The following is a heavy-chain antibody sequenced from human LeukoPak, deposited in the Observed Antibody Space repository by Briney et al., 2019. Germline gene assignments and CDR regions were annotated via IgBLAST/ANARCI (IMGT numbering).Heavy chain of an antibody. D-gene: IGHD3-3*01. Sequence: GGSLRLSCAASGFAFNNYAMTWVRQAPGKGLEWVSNINDNGGQRHYADSVKGRFTISRDNSKNTLYLQMNSLRAEDTAVYYCAKDNDFWSGYSPLDYWGQGTLVTVSS. CDR3: AKDNDFWSGYSPLDY. CDR2: INDNGGQR. J-gene: IGHJ4*02. V-gene: IGHV3-23*01. CDR1: GFAFNNYA.